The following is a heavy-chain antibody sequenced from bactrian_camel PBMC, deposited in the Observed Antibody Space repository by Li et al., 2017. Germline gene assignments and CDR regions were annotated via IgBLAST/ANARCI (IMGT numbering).Heavy chain of an antibody. CDR3: GTRYPGSWYRTY. CDR1: GNTYSRDC. D-gene: IGHD6*01. J-gene: IGHJ4*01. Sequence: QVQLVESGGGSVQAGGSLRLSCEVSGNTYSRDCLGWFRQAPGKEREGVAAIYKDGKTNYADSVKGRFTISQDNGQNTVYLQMDNVKSEDTALYYCGTRYPGSWYRTYWGQGTQVTVS. V-gene: IGHV3S53*01. CDR2: IYKDGKT.